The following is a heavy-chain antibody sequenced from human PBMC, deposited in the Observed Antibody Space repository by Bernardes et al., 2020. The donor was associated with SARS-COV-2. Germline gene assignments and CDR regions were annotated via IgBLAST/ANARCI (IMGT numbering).Heavy chain of an antibody. CDR3: ARQNPHCTRASCYRAEAFDI. Sequence: SETLSLTCAVSGDSISSSHYSWGWIRQPPGKGLEWIGSFYYSGGGSTYYNPSLKSRVSISVDTSKNHFSLRLSSVTAADTAVYYCARQNPHCTRASCYRAEAFDIWGQGTMVTVSP. D-gene: IGHD2-2*02. J-gene: IGHJ3*02. V-gene: IGHV4-39*01. CDR2: FYYSGGGST. CDR1: GDSISSSHYS.